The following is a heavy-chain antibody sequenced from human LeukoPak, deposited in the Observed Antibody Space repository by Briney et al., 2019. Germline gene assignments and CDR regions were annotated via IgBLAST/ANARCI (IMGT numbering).Heavy chain of an antibody. Sequence: SVKVSCKASGGTFSSYAFSWVRRAPGQGLEWMGGIIPIVGTTNYAQMFQGRVTITADESTSTAYMELSSLRSEDTAVYYCARGGYYYDSSGYSHLPDYWGQGTLVTVSA. V-gene: IGHV1-69*13. CDR1: GGTFSSYA. J-gene: IGHJ4*02. D-gene: IGHD3-22*01. CDR2: IIPIVGTT. CDR3: ARGGYYYDSSGYSHLPDY.